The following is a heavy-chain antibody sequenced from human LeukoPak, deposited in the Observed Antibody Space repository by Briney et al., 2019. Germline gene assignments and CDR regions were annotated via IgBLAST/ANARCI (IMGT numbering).Heavy chain of an antibody. CDR2: IRYDGSNK. D-gene: IGHD6-19*01. V-gene: IGHV3-30*02. CDR1: GFTFSNYD. Sequence: GGSLRLSCAASGFTFSNYDVHWVRQAPGKGLEWVAFIRYDGSNKYYADSVKGRFTISRDNSKKTLYLKMNSMRAEDTAIYYCAKDQAVAGHPLDYWGQGTLVTVSS. CDR3: AKDQAVAGHPLDY. J-gene: IGHJ4*02.